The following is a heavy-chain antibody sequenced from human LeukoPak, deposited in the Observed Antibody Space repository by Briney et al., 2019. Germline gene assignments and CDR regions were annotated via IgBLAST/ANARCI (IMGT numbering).Heavy chain of an antibody. CDR1: GYSFTSYW. D-gene: IGHD5-12*01. Sequence: GESLKISCKGSGYSFTSYWIGWVRQMPGKGLEWMGIIYPSDSDTRYSPSFEGQVTISADKSISTAYLQWSSLKASDTAMYFCARRGFIGYDSFLALDYWGQGTLVTVSS. J-gene: IGHJ4*02. V-gene: IGHV5-51*01. CDR3: ARRGFIGYDSFLALDY. CDR2: IYPSDSDT.